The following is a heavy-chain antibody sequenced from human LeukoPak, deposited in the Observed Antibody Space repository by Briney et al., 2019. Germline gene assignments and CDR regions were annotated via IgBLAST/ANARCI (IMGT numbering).Heavy chain of an antibody. Sequence: GGSLRLSCAASGIAFSRFAMSWVRQAPGKGLEWVSFVSESGDITHYAESVRGRFTISRDNSKNTLYLEMNRLRSDDTAIYYCAKDIAQGYTFGTIEEDYWGQGTLVTVAS. CDR3: AKDIAQGYTFGTIEEDY. CDR2: VSESGDIT. J-gene: IGHJ4*02. CDR1: GIAFSRFA. D-gene: IGHD5-12*01. V-gene: IGHV3-23*01.